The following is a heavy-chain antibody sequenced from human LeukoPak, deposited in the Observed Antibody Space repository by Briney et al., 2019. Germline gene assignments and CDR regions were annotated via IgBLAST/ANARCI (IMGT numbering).Heavy chain of an antibody. CDR3: AKDGREQQLVLSFDY. Sequence: GGSLRLSCAASGFTFSSYAMSWVRQAPGKGLEWVSAISGSGGSTYYADSVKGRFTISRDNSKNTLYLQMNSLGAEDTAVYYCAKDGREQQLVLSFDYWGQGTLVTVSS. CDR2: ISGSGGST. J-gene: IGHJ4*02. CDR1: GFTFSSYA. V-gene: IGHV3-23*01. D-gene: IGHD6-13*01.